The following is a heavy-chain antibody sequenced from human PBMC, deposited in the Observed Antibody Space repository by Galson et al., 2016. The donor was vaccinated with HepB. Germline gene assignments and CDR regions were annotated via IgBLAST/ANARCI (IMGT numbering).Heavy chain of an antibody. V-gene: IGHV4-39*07. CDR2: IYKSGST. D-gene: IGHD6-13*01. J-gene: IGHJ4*02. CDR1: GGSISSSSYY. CDR3: ATRSGLSSSWSAFGY. Sequence: SETLSLTCTVSGGSISSSSYYWVWIRQPPGKGLEWIGSIYKSGSTYYNASLKTRVTISVDTSKDQLSLRLSSVTAADTALYSCATRSGLSSSWSAFGYWDQGGLVTVAS.